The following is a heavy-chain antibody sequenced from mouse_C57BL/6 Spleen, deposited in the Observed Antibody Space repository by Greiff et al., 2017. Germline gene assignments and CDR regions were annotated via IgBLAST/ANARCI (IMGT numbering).Heavy chain of an antibody. V-gene: IGHV2-6-1*01. CDR3: ARQLDSSGFLFAY. CDR1: GFSLTSYG. CDR2: IWSDGST. J-gene: IGHJ3*01. Sequence: VQLQQSGPGLVAPSQSLSITCTVSGFSLTSYGVHWVRQPPGKGLEWLVVIWSDGSTTYNSALKSRLSISKDNSKSQVFLKMNRLQTDDTAMYYWARQLDSSGFLFAYWGQGTLVTVSA. D-gene: IGHD3-2*02.